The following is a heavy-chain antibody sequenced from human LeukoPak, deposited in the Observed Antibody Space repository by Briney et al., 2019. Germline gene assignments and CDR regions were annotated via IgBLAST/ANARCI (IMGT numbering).Heavy chain of an antibody. Sequence: ASVTVSFKSSVYTFTDYYMHWVRQAPGQGLEWMGCINPNSGGTNNAQKFQGRVTITRDTSISTAYMELSRLRSDDTAVYYCARDIVVVVAATVSGMDVWGQGTTVTVSS. V-gene: IGHV1-2*02. CDR2: INPNSGGT. CDR1: VYTFTDYY. CDR3: ARDIVVVVAATVSGMDV. D-gene: IGHD2-15*01. J-gene: IGHJ6*02.